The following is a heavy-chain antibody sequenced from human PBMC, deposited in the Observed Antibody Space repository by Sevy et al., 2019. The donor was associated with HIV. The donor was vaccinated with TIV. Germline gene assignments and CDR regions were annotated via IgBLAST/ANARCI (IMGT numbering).Heavy chain of an antibody. D-gene: IGHD6-19*01. V-gene: IGHV3-33*01. CDR1: GFSISGYG. J-gene: IGHJ4*02. CDR2: IWYDGTNK. CDR3: AREDIRVAGIGYYFHS. Sequence: GGSLRLSCAASGFSISGYGMHWVRQAPGKGLEWVAVIWYDGTNKEYADSVKGRFTISRDNSKKTLYLQRNSLRAEDTAVYYCAREDIRVAGIGYYFHSWGQGTLVTVSS.